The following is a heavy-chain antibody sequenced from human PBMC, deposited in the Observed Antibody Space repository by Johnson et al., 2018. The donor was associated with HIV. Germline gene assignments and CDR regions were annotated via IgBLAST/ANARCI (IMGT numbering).Heavy chain of an antibody. CDR2: VLYDGSNK. CDR1: GFTFSSYA. V-gene: IGHV3-30*18. J-gene: IGHJ3*02. CDR3: AKSLPGYDAFDI. Sequence: QVQLVESGGTVVRPGGSLRLSCAASGFTFSSYAMSWVRQAPGKGLEWVAVVLYDGSNKYYADSVKGRFTIFRDNSKNTLYLQMNSLRAEDTAVYYCAKSLPGYDAFDIWGQGTMVTVSS. D-gene: IGHD5-12*01.